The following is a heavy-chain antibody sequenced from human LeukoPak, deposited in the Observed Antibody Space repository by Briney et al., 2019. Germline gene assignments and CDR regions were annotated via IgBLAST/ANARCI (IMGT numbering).Heavy chain of an antibody. CDR2: ISSSSSYI. V-gene: IGHV3-21*01. CDR1: GFTFSNYW. D-gene: IGHD2/OR15-2a*01. CDR3: ARDDNIPGWYFDL. Sequence: PGGSLRLSCEASGFTFSNYWMNWVRQAPGKGLEWVSSISSSSSYIYYADSVKGRFTISRDNAKNSLYLQMNSLRAEDTAVYYCARDDNIPGWYFDLWGRGTLVTVSS. J-gene: IGHJ2*01.